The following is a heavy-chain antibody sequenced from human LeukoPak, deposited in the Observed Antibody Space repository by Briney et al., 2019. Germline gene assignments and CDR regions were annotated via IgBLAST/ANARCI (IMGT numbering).Heavy chain of an antibody. Sequence: GGSLRLSCTASGFTFGDYAMSWFRQAPGKGLEWVGFLRSKGYGGTTEYAASVKGRFTISRDDSKSIAYLQMNSLKIEDTAVYYCTRAGGTVEPYWGQGTLVTVSS. D-gene: IGHD4-23*01. J-gene: IGHJ4*02. CDR1: GFTFGDYA. CDR2: LRSKGYGGTT. CDR3: TRAGGTVEPY. V-gene: IGHV3-49*03.